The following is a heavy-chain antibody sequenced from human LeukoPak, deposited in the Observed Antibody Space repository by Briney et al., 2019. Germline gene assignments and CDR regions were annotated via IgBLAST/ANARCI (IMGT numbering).Heavy chain of an antibody. D-gene: IGHD3-22*01. CDR3: ARERNYYDSSGYPGPLNYYYGMDV. CDR1: GYTFTSYY. Sequence: ASVKVSCKASGYTFTSYYMHWVRQAPGQGLEWMGIINPSGGSTSYAQKFQGRVTMTRDTSTSTVYMELSSLRSEDTAVYYCARERNYYDSSGYPGPLNYYYGMDVWGQGTTVTVSS. J-gene: IGHJ6*02. CDR2: INPSGGST. V-gene: IGHV1-46*01.